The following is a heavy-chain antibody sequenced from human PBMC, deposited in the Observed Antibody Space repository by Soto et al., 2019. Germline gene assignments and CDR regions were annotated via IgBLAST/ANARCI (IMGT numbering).Heavy chain of an antibody. Sequence: QITLKESGPTLVKPTQTLTLTCTFSGFSLSTSGVGVGWIRQPPGKALEWLELIYWDDDKRYSPSLKSRLTITKDTSKNHVVLTMTNMDPVDTATYYCAHRSIAAAGTLFDYWGQGTLVTVSS. D-gene: IGHD6-13*01. V-gene: IGHV2-5*02. CDR1: GFSLSTSGVG. J-gene: IGHJ4*02. CDR3: AHRSIAAAGTLFDY. CDR2: IYWDDDK.